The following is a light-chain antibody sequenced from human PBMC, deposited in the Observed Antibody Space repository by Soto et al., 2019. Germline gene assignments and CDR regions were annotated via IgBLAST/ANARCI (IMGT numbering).Light chain of an antibody. V-gene: IGLV2-11*01. CDR3: CSYAGRDTLYV. CDR2: DVS. CDR1: NTDVGGYNY. J-gene: IGLJ1*01. Sequence: SVLTQPRSVSRAPGQSVTISCTGNNTDVGGYNYVSWYQQHPVKVPKLMLYDVSKRPSGVPDRFSGSKSGNTASLTISGLQAEDEADYYCCSYAGRDTLYVFGSGTKVTVL.